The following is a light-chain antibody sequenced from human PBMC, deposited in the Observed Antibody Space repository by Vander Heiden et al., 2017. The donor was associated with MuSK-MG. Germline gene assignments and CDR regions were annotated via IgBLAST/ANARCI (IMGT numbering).Light chain of an antibody. CDR3: QQRNSYHRDLT. CDR1: QGISSY. CDR2: AAS. V-gene: IGKV1-9*01. J-gene: IGKJ4*01. Sequence: DIQFTQSPSFLSASVGDRVTITCRASQGISSYLAWYQQKPGKAPKLLIYAASTLQSGVQSRFSGSGSGTEFTLTISSRQPEDFATYYCQQRNSYHRDLTFGGGTKVEIK.